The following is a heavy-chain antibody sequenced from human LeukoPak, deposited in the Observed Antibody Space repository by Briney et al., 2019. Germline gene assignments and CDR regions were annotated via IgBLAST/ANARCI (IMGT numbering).Heavy chain of an antibody. D-gene: IGHD3-3*01. V-gene: IGHV3-30*04. CDR1: GFTFSRFA. CDR2: ISHDGRNT. J-gene: IGHJ4*02. CDR3: ARDSNSDFWSGYYTNYFDY. Sequence: GRSLRLSCAASGFTFSRFAVHWVRQAPGKGLEWVADISHDGRNTYYADSVKGRFTISRDNSKNTLYLQMNSLRTEDTAVYYCARDSNSDFWSGYYTNYFDYWGQGTLVTVSS.